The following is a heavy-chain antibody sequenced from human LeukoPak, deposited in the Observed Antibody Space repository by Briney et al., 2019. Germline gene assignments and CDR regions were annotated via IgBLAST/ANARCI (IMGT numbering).Heavy chain of an antibody. V-gene: IGHV1-3*01. D-gene: IGHD1-26*01. CDR1: GYTFTSYA. CDR3: ARGGGSYEAGYYYYYMDV. CDR2: INAGNGNT. Sequence: ASVKVSCKASGYTFTSYAMHWVRQAPGQRLEWMGWINAGNGNTKYSQKFQGRVTITRDTSASTAYMELSSLRSEDTAVYYCARGGGSYEAGYYYYYMDVWGKGTTVTVSS. J-gene: IGHJ6*03.